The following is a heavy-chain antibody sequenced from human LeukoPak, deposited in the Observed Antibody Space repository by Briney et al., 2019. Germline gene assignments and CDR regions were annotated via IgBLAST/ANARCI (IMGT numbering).Heavy chain of an antibody. D-gene: IGHD5-24*01. Sequence: PGGSLRLSCAASGFTFSRYEMNWVRQAPGKGLEWVSYISSSGSTIYYADSVKGRFTISRDNAKNSLYLLMNSLRAEDTAVYYCATMMATHGGSFGYWGQGTLVTVSS. CDR1: GFTFSRYE. CDR2: ISSSGSTI. V-gene: IGHV3-48*03. J-gene: IGHJ4*02. CDR3: ATMMATHGGSFGY.